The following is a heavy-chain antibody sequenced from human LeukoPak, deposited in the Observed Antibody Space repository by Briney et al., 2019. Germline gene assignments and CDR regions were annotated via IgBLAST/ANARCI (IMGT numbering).Heavy chain of an antibody. J-gene: IGHJ6*02. Sequence: GGSLRLSCAASGFTVSLYYMTWVRQVPGKGLEWVGQTVSEIDGGTTDYATPVKGRFTISRDDSKSTLYLQMNSLKIEDTAVYYCTTDEDWNYARKDVWGQGATVIVSS. CDR2: TVSEIDGGTT. CDR1: GFTVSLYY. D-gene: IGHD1-7*01. CDR3: TTDEDWNYARKDV. V-gene: IGHV3-15*04.